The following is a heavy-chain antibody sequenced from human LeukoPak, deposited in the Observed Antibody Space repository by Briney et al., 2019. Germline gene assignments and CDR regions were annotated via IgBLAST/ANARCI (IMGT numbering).Heavy chain of an antibody. J-gene: IGHJ4*02. CDR2: IYYSGST. Sequence: SETLSLTCTVSGGSISSYYWGWIRQPPGKGLEWIGSIYYSGSTYYNPSLKSRVTISVDTSKNQFSLKLSSVTAADTAVYYCARSRLTYYFDYWGQGTLVTASS. D-gene: IGHD6-19*01. CDR3: ARSRLTYYFDY. V-gene: IGHV4-39*07. CDR1: GGSISSYY.